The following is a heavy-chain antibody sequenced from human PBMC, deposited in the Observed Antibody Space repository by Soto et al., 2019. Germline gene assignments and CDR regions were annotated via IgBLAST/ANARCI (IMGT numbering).Heavy chain of an antibody. CDR2: IYSGGST. Sequence: EVPLVESGGGLVQPGGSLRLSCAASGFTVSSNYMSWVRQAPGKGLEWVSVIYSGGSTYYADSVKGRFTISRHNSKNTLYLQMNGLRAEDTAVYYCARMPGPMAIYYFDYWGQGTLVTVSS. CDR3: ARMPGPMAIYYFDY. CDR1: GFTVSSNY. J-gene: IGHJ4*02. V-gene: IGHV3-53*04. D-gene: IGHD2-21*01.